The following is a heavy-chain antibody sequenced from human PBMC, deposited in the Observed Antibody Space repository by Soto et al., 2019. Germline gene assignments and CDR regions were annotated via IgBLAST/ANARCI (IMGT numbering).Heavy chain of an antibody. CDR1: GYTFTNYG. CDR2: ISAYNGNT. J-gene: IGHJ6*03. D-gene: IGHD6-6*01. V-gene: IGHV1-18*01. CDR3: ARGRHLVGYFSYYMDV. Sequence: QVPLLQSGAEVKKPGASVKVSCKASGYTFTNYGITWVRQAPGQGLEWMGWISAYNGNTHYTQRLQGRVTMTTDTPTTTAKRGLRGLRSDDTAVYYWARGRHLVGYFSYYMDVWGKGPTVTVSS.